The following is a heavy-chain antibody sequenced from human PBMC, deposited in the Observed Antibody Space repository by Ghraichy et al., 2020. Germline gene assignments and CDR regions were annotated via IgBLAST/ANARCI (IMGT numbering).Heavy chain of an antibody. Sequence: SGPTLVKPTQTLTLTCTFSGFSLSTSGMCVSWIRQPPGKALEWLARIDWDDDKYYSTSLKTRLTISKDTSKNQVVLTMTNMDPVDTATYYCARTNSLRFLEFSMDVWGQGTTVTVSS. CDR1: GFSLSTSGMC. J-gene: IGHJ6*02. CDR3: ARTNSLRFLEFSMDV. V-gene: IGHV2-70*11. D-gene: IGHD3-3*01. CDR2: IDWDDDK.